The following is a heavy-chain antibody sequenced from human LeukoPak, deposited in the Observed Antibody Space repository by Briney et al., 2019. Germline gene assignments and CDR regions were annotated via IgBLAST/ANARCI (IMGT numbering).Heavy chain of an antibody. CDR2: ISSSSSYI. V-gene: IGHV3-21*01. D-gene: IGHD4-17*01. J-gene: IGHJ5*02. CDR1: EFTFSSYS. CDR3: ARVDPPYGDYDP. Sequence: PGGSLRLSCAASEFTFSSYSMNWVRQAPEKGLEWVSSISSSSSYIYYADSVKGRFTISRDNAKNSLYLQMNSLRAEDTAVYYCARVDPPYGDYDPWGQGTLVTVSS.